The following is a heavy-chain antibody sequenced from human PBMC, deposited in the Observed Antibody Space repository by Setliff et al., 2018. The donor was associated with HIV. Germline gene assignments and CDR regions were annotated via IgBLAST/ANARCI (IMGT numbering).Heavy chain of an antibody. CDR2: IYYSGSN. J-gene: IGHJ4*02. CDR1: GGPISSHY. CDR3: ARVSSSWEQPLYFDY. Sequence: SETLSLTCTVSGGPISSHYWSWIRQPPGKGLEWIGYIYYSGSNDCNPSLKNRVTISIDTSKNQVSLKLSSVTAADTAVYYCARVSSSWEQPLYFDYWGQGTLVTVSS. V-gene: IGHV4-59*11. D-gene: IGHD6-13*01.